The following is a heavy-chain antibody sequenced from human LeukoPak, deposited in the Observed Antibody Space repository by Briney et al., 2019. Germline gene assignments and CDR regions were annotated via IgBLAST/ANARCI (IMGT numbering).Heavy chain of an antibody. CDR2: IYYSGST. CDR1: GGSISSSSYY. V-gene: IGHV4-39*07. Sequence: PSETLSLTCTVSGGSISSSSYYWGWIRQPPGKGLEWIGSIYYSGSTYYNPSLKSRVTISVDTSKNQFFLNLSSVTAADTAVYFCARRRGSTYYQYYMDVWDNGTTVTISS. D-gene: IGHD3-10*01. J-gene: IGHJ6*03. CDR3: ARRRGSTYYQYYMDV.